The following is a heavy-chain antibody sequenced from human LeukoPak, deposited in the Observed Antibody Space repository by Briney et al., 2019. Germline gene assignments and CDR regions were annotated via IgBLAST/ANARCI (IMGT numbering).Heavy chain of an antibody. CDR2: IYYSGST. CDR1: GGSVSSGSYY. CDR3: AREGRGVVTGYYYYMDV. V-gene: IGHV4-61*01. Sequence: PSETLSLTCTVSGGSVSSGSYYWSWIRQPPGRGLEWIGYIYYSGSTNYNPSLKSRVTISVDTSKNQFSLKLSSVTAADTAVYHCAREGRGVVTGYYYYMDVWGKGTTVTVSS. D-gene: IGHD4-23*01. J-gene: IGHJ6*03.